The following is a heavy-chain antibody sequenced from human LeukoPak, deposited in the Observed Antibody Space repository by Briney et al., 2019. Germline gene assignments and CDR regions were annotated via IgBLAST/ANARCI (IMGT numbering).Heavy chain of an antibody. Sequence: GGSLRLSCAASGFTFSSYAMHWVRQAPGKGLEWVAVISYDGSNKYYADSVKGRFTISRDNSKNTLYLQMNSLRAEDTAVYYCARDLSNYYDSSGSSPLGYWGQGTLVTVSS. CDR3: ARDLSNYYDSSGSSPLGY. J-gene: IGHJ4*02. CDR2: ISYDGSNK. CDR1: GFTFSSYA. D-gene: IGHD3-22*01. V-gene: IGHV3-30-3*01.